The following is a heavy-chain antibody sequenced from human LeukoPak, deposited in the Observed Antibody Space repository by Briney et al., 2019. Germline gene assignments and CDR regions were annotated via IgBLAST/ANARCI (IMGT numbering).Heavy chain of an antibody. V-gene: IGHV3-21*01. CDR1: GFTFSNYN. Sequence: GGSLRLSCAASGFTFSNYNMSWVRQAPGKGLEWVSSISSSSSYIYYADSVKGRFTISRDNAKNSLYLQMNSLRAEDTAVYYCARVIVFRGYMDVWGKGTTVTVSS. CDR3: ARVIVFRGYMDV. J-gene: IGHJ6*03. D-gene: IGHD1-26*01. CDR2: ISSSSSYI.